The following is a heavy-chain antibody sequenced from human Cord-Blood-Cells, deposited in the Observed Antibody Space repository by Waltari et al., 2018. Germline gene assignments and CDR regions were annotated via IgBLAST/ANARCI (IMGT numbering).Heavy chain of an antibody. CDR3: ALTGTSDYPHYFDY. CDR1: GGTFSSYA. D-gene: IGHD4-17*01. J-gene: IGHJ4*02. Sequence: QVQLVQSGAEVKKPGSSVKVSCKASGGTFSSYAISWVRQAPGQGLEWMGGIIPILGIANSARKVQGKVTITADKSTSTAYMELGSLRSEDTAVYYGALTGTSDYPHYFDYWGQGTLVTVSS. CDR2: IIPILGIA. V-gene: IGHV1-69*10.